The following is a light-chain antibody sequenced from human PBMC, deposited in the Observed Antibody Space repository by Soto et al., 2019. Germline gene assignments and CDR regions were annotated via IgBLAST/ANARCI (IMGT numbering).Light chain of an antibody. Sequence: EIVLTQSPGTLSLSPGERATLSCRASQSVSSSYLAWYQQKPGQAPRLLIYGASSRATGIPDRFSGSGSGTDFTLTISRLEPEDFAVYYCQQYGSSHQGLTFGGGTKVDIK. CDR3: QQYGSSHQGLT. J-gene: IGKJ4*01. CDR1: QSVSSSY. CDR2: GAS. V-gene: IGKV3-20*01.